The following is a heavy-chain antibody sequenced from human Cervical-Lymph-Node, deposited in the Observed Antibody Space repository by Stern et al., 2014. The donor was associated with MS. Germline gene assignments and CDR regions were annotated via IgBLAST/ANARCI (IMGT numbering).Heavy chain of an antibody. D-gene: IGHD2-21*02. CDR1: GGSISSSSYY. J-gene: IGHJ4*02. Sequence: QLQLQESGPGLVKPSETLSLTCTVSGGSISSSSYYWGWIRQPPGKGLEWIGSIYYRGTPYSTPSLKSRVPISVDPSKNQSPLKRSSVTAADTAVYYCARLAYCGGDCYSFDYWGQGTLVTVSS. CDR3: ARLAYCGGDCYSFDY. CDR2: IYYRGTP. V-gene: IGHV4-39*01.